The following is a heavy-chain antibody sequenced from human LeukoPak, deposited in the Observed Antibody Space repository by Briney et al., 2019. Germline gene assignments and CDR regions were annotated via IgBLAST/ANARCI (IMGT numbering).Heavy chain of an antibody. CDR2: IYHSGST. CDR1: GYSISSGYY. J-gene: IGHJ4*02. Sequence: NPSETLSLTCTVSGYSISSGYYWGWIRQPPGKGLEWVGSIYHSGSTYYNPSLKSRVTISVDTSKNQFSLKLSSVTAADTAVYYCARGVNWYYYNSSGHFDYWGQGTLVTVSS. CDR3: ARGVNWYYYNSSGHFDY. D-gene: IGHD3-22*01. V-gene: IGHV4-38-2*02.